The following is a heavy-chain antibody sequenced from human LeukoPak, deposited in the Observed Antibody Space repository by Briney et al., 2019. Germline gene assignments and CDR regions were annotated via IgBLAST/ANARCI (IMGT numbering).Heavy chain of an antibody. J-gene: IGHJ4*02. CDR2: FDPEDGET. D-gene: IGHD3-3*01. CDR3: ATWPIRFWSGYYTTDY. V-gene: IGHV1-24*01. CDR1: GYTLTELS. Sequence: ASLKVSCKVSGYTLTELSMHWVRQAPGKGLEWMGGFDPEDGETIYAQKFQGRVTMTEDTSTDTAYMELSSPRSEDTAVYYCATWPIRFWSGYYTTDYWGQGTLVTVSS.